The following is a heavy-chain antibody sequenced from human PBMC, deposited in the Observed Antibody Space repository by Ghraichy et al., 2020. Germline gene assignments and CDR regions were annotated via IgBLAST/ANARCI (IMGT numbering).Heavy chain of an antibody. V-gene: IGHV3-21*01. CDR3: ARELYYYDSSGYYHSYYYYGMDV. D-gene: IGHD3-22*01. CDR2: ISSSSSYI. CDR1: GFTFSSYS. J-gene: IGHJ6*02. Sequence: GGSLRLSCAASGFTFSSYSMNWVRQAPGKGLEWVSSISSSSSYIYYADSVKGRFTISRDNAKNSLYLQMNSLRAEDTAVYYCARELYYYDSSGYYHSYYYYGMDVWGQGTTVTVSS.